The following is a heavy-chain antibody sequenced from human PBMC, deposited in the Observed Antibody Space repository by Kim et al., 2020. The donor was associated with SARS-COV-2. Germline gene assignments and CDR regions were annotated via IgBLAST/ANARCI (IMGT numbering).Heavy chain of an antibody. J-gene: IGHJ4*02. D-gene: IGHD3-3*01. CDR3: ARIGGSGYLSY. CDR1: GGSISSSSYY. Sequence: SETLSLTCTVSGGSISSSSYYWGWIRQPPGKGLEWIGSIYYSGSNYYNPTLKSRVTISVDTSKNQFSLKLSSVTAADTAVYYCARIGGSGYLSYWGQGTLVTVSS. CDR2: IYYSGSN. V-gene: IGHV4-39*01.